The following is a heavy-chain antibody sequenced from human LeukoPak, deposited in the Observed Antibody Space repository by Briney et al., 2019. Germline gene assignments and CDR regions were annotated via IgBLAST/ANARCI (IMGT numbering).Heavy chain of an antibody. CDR3: ARDRDNYDSTNPSDI. D-gene: IGHD3-22*01. CDR1: GGSISTYY. CDR2: IYYTGST. Sequence: SETLSLTCTVSGGSISTYYWSWIRQPPGKGLEWIGFIYYTGSTIYGPSLRSRVTISIDTSKKQFSLKLRSVTAADTAVYFCARDRDNYDSTNPSDIWGQGTMVTVSS. V-gene: IGHV4-59*01. J-gene: IGHJ3*02.